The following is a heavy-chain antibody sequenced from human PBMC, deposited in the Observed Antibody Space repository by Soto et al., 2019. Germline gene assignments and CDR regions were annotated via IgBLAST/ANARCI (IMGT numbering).Heavy chain of an antibody. V-gene: IGHV3-23*01. D-gene: IGHD1-26*01. CDR1: GFTFSSYA. CDR2: ISGGGGST. CDR3: AKVSLGATTITDYYYYGLDV. J-gene: IGHJ6*02. Sequence: GGSLRLSCAASGFTFSSYAMSWVRQAPGKGLEWVSAISGGGGSTYYADSGKGRVTISRDNSKNTFYLQMNSLRAEDTAVYYCAKVSLGATTITDYYYYGLDVWGQGTTVTV.